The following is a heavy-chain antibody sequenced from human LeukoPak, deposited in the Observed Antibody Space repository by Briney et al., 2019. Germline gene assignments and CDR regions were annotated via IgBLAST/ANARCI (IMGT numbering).Heavy chain of an antibody. CDR1: GYTFTSYD. J-gene: IGHJ6*03. CDR2: MNPNSGNT. V-gene: IGHV1-8*03. D-gene: IGHD4-17*01. CDR3: ARGYGDYYYYYYMDV. Sequence: ASVKVSCKASGYTFTSYDINWVRQATGQGLEWMGWMNPNSGNTGYAQKFQGRVTITRNTSISTAYMELSSLRSEDMAVYYCARGYGDYYYYYYMDVWGKGTTVTVSS.